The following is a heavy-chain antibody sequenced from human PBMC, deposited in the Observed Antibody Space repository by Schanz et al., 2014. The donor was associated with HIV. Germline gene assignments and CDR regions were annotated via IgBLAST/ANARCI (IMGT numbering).Heavy chain of an antibody. V-gene: IGHV3-7*01. Sequence: EVLLADSGGGLVQPGGSLRLSCAASGFTFSNYAMTWVRQAPGKGLEWVAHINQDKSDKRYLYSVRGRFTVSRDNTKNSLFLQMSSLRAEDTAIYYCVRGDPIGSFWGQGTLVTVSS. D-gene: IGHD2-21*02. CDR3: VRGDPIGSF. J-gene: IGHJ4*02. CDR2: INQDKSDK. CDR1: GFTFSNYA.